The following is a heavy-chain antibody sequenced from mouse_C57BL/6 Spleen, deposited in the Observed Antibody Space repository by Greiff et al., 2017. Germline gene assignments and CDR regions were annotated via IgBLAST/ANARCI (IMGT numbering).Heavy chain of an antibody. V-gene: IGHV7-3*01. J-gene: IGHJ2*01. CDR1: GFTFTDYY. CDR3: ARSTPYYSNFCYFDY. D-gene: IGHD2-5*01. CDR2: IRNKANGYTT. Sequence: EVQRVESGGGLVQPGGSLSLSCAASGFTFTDYYMSWVRQPPGKALEWLGFIRNKANGYTTEYSASVKGRFTISRDNSQSILYLQMNALRAEDSATYYCARSTPYYSNFCYFDYWGQGTTLTVSS.